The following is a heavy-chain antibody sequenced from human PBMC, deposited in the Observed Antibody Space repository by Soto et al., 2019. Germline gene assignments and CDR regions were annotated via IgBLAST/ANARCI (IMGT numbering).Heavy chain of an antibody. J-gene: IGHJ5*02. D-gene: IGHD1-26*01. CDR3: ACFYWWELLGGWFYP. V-gene: IGHV1-18*01. CDR1: GYTFTSYG. CDR2: ISAYNGNT. Sequence: ASVKVSCKASGYTFTSYGISWVRQAPGQGLEWMGWISAYNGNTNYAQKLQGRVTMTTDTSTSTACMELRSLRSDDTAVYYCACFYWWELLGGWFYPWAQGTLVPVSS.